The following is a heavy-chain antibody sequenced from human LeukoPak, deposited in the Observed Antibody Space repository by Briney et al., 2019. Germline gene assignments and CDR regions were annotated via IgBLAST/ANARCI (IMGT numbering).Heavy chain of an antibody. CDR1: GYTFTSYD. CDR2: MNPNSGNT. V-gene: IGHV1-8*01. D-gene: IGHD2-2*01. CDR3: ARVIGYCSSTSCSYYVDY. Sequence: GASVKVSCKASGYTFTSYDINWVRQATGQGLEWMGWMNPNSGNTGCAQKFQGRVTMTRNTSISTAYMELSSLRSEDTAVYYCARVIGYCSSTSCSYYVDYWGQGTLVTVSS. J-gene: IGHJ4*02.